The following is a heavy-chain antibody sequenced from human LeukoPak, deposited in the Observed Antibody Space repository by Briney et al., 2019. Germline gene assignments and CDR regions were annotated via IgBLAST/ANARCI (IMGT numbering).Heavy chain of an antibody. Sequence: ASVKVSCKTSGYTFTSYGYSWVRQAPGQGLEWVGWISAYNGNTNYAQKLQGRVTMTTVTSTSTVYMELRSLTSDDTAVYYCARAKTLEPTPSNAFDIWGQGTMVTVSS. CDR3: ARAKTLEPTPSNAFDI. CDR1: GYTFTSYG. D-gene: IGHD1-1*01. J-gene: IGHJ3*02. CDR2: ISAYNGNT. V-gene: IGHV1-18*01.